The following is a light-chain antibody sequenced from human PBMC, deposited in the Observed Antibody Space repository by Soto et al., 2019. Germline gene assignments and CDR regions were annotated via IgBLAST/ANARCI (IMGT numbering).Light chain of an antibody. J-gene: IGLJ2*01. CDR2: ANT. Sequence: QLVLTQPPSVSGAPGQRVTISCTGSSSNIGAGYDVHWYQQLPGRAPKLLIYANTNRPSGVPDRFSGSKSGTSASLAITGLQAEDEADYYCLSFDSSLSVVFGGGTKLTVL. CDR3: LSFDSSLSVV. V-gene: IGLV1-40*01. CDR1: SSNIGAGYD.